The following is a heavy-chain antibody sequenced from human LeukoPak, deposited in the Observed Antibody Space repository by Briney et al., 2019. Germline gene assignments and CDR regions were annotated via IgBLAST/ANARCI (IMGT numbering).Heavy chain of an antibody. J-gene: IGHJ5*02. CDR1: GYTFTSYY. CDR3: ARGYSSGCEYNWFDP. CDR2: INPSGGST. D-gene: IGHD6-19*01. V-gene: IGHV1-46*01. Sequence: ASVKVSCTASGYTFTSYYMHWVRQAPGQGLEWMGIINPSGGSTSYAQKFQGRVTMTRDTSTSTVYMELSSLRSEDTAVYYCARGYSSGCEYNWFDPWGQGTLVTVSS.